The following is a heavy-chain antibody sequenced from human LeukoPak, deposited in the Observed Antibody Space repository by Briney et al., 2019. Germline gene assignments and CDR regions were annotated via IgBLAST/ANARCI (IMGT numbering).Heavy chain of an antibody. Sequence: ASVKVSCKASGYTFTGYYMHWVRQAPGQGLEWMGWINPNSGGTNYAQKFQGRVTMTRDTSISTAYMELSRLRSEDTAVYYCASPYYDILTGYSDAFDIWGQGAMVTVSS. J-gene: IGHJ3*02. CDR1: GYTFTGYY. CDR2: INPNSGGT. CDR3: ASPYYDILTGYSDAFDI. V-gene: IGHV1-2*02. D-gene: IGHD3-9*01.